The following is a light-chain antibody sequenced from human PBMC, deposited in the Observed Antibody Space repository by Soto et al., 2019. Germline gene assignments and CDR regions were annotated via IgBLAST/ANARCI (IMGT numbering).Light chain of an antibody. CDR3: SSYTSRSTLV. V-gene: IGLV2-14*01. J-gene: IGLJ1*01. Sequence: QSVLTQPASVSGSLGQSITISCTGTSSDIGGYKYVSWYQQHPGKAPKLIIFEVSNRPSGVSDRFSGSNSGNTASLTISGLQAEDEADYYCSSYTSRSTLVFGTGTKVTVL. CDR1: SSDIGGYKY. CDR2: EVS.